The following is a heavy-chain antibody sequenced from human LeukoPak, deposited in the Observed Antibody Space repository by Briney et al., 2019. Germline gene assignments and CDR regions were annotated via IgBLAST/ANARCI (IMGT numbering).Heavy chain of an antibody. D-gene: IGHD1-26*01. CDR3: ARDSEFSGSFSY. J-gene: IGHJ4*02. CDR1: GFTFSSYS. V-gene: IGHV3-21*01. CDR2: ISSSSSYI. Sequence: GGSLRLSCAASGFTFSSYSMNRVRQAPGEGLEWVSSISSSSSYIYYADSVKGRFTISRDNAKNSLYLQMNSLRAEDTAVYYCARDSEFSGSFSYWGQGTLVTVSS.